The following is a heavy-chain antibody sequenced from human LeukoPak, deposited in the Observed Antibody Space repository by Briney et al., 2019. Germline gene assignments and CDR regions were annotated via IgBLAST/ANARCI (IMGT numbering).Heavy chain of an antibody. CDR3: ARDAAGLFDY. CDR2: IYSGGST. Sequence: GGSLRLSCAASGFTVSSNYMNWVRQAPGKGLEWVSVIYSGGSTYYADSVKGRFTISRDNSKNTLYLQMNSLRAEDTAVYYCARDAAGLFDYWGQGTLVTVSS. CDR1: GFTVSSNY. J-gene: IGHJ4*02. V-gene: IGHV3-66*01. D-gene: IGHD6-13*01.